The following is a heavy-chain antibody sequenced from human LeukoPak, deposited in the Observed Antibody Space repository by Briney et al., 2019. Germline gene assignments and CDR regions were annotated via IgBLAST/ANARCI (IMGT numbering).Heavy chain of an antibody. Sequence: GASVKVSCEASGYTFTGYYMHWVRQAPGQGLEWMGWINPNSGGTNYAQKFQGRVTMTRDTSISTAYMELSRLRSDDTAVYYCARSVETLLWFGELLSTYAFDIWGQGTMVTVSS. CDR2: INPNSGGT. D-gene: IGHD3-10*01. V-gene: IGHV1-2*02. J-gene: IGHJ3*02. CDR1: GYTFTGYY. CDR3: ARSVETLLWFGELLSTYAFDI.